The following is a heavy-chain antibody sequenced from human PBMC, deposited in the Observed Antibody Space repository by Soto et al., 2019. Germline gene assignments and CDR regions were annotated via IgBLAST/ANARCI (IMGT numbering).Heavy chain of an antibody. CDR2: IYHIGSP. D-gene: IGHD3-22*01. CDR3: VRDRAMDSSGHWFDT. Sequence: QVQLQESGPGLVKPSQTLSLTCTVSGRSVSCGGYYWTWIRQHPGRGLEWIGYIYHIGSPYYNPSLESRVTISLDTSKNQFSLNLTSVTAADTAIYYCVRDRAMDSSGHWFDTWGQGTLVSVSS. CDR1: GRSVSCGGYY. V-gene: IGHV4-31*03. J-gene: IGHJ5*02.